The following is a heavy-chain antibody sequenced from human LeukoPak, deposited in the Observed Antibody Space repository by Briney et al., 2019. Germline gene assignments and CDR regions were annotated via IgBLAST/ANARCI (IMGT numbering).Heavy chain of an antibody. CDR1: GNTFTSYD. J-gene: IGHJ4*02. CDR3: ASGSSGWYGEYYFDY. D-gene: IGHD6-19*01. V-gene: IGHV1-8*01. Sequence: ASVKVSCKASGNTFTSYDINWVRQATGQGLEWMGWMNPNSGNTGYAQKFQGRVTMTRNTSISTAYVELRSLRSDDTAVYYCASGSSGWYGEYYFDYWGQGTLVTVSS. CDR2: MNPNSGNT.